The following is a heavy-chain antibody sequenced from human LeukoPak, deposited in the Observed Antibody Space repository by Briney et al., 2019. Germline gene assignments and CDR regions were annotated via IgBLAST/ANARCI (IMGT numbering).Heavy chain of an antibody. J-gene: IGHJ3*02. CDR1: GGSISSGGYY. V-gene: IGHV4-31*03. D-gene: IGHD3-16*01. CDR3: ARDFTGGTFDT. Sequence: SETLSLTCTVSGGSISSGGYYWSWVRQHPGKGLEWIGSIFGSGSTYYNPSLKSRLTISVDTSKNQFSLKLTSVIAADTAVYYCARDFTGGTFDTWGQGTMVSVSS. CDR2: IFGSGST.